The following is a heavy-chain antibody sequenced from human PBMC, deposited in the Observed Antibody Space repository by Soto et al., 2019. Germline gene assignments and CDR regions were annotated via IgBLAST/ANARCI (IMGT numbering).Heavy chain of an antibody. CDR1: GFTFSSYA. D-gene: IGHD3-3*01. CDR3: AKDWGATYYDFWSGYESTGYYFGY. J-gene: IGHJ4*02. CDR2: ISGSGGST. V-gene: IGHV3-23*01. Sequence: GGSLRLSCAASGFTFSSYAMSWVRQAPGKGLEWVSAISGSGGSTYYADSVKGRFTISRDNSKNTLYLQMNSLRAEDTAVYYCAKDWGATYYDFWSGYESTGYYFGYWGQGTLVTVSS.